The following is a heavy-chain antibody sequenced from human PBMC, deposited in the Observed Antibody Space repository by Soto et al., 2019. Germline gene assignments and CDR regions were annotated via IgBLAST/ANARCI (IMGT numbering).Heavy chain of an antibody. Sequence: QVQLVESGGGVVQPGRSLRLSCAASGFTFSSYGMHWVRQAPGKGLEWLAVISYDGSNKYYADSVKGRFTISRDNSKNTLYLQMNSLRAEDTAVYYCAKDGIVVVPAATDYYFDYWGQGTLVTVSS. J-gene: IGHJ4*02. D-gene: IGHD2-2*01. CDR3: AKDGIVVVPAATDYYFDY. CDR2: ISYDGSNK. V-gene: IGHV3-30*18. CDR1: GFTFSSYG.